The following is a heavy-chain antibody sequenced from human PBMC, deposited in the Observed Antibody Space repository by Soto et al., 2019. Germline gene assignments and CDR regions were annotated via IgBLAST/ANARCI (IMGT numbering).Heavy chain of an antibody. CDR2: IHYSGST. V-gene: IGHV4-61*01. D-gene: IGHD6-6*01. CDR3: ARDRWEYSTSSYQYFAMDV. Sequence: SETLSLTCTVSGDSVSSGRYYWGWVPQPPGKGLEWIGYIHYSGSTNYNPSLKSRVTMSLDTSKNQFSLKLSSVTAADTAVYYCARDRWEYSTSSYQYFAMDVWGQGTTVTVSS. J-gene: IGHJ6*02. CDR1: GDSVSSGRYY.